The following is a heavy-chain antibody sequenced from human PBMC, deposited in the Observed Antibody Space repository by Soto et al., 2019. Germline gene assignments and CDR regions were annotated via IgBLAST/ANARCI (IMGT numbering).Heavy chain of an antibody. CDR2: VDPEDGET. D-gene: IGHD1-26*01. Sequence: ASVKVSCKVSGYTFIDYFVHWVQQAPGKGLEWMGLVDPEDGETIYAEKFQGRVTITADTSTDTAYMELSSLRSEDTAVYYCGTVGRLGSTGASTDGMYFWGQGTTVTVS. CDR1: GYTFIDYF. V-gene: IGHV1-69-2*01. CDR3: GTVGRLGSTGASTDGMYF. J-gene: IGHJ6*02.